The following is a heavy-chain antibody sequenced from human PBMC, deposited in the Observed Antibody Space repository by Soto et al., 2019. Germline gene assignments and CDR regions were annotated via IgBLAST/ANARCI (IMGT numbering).Heavy chain of an antibody. V-gene: IGHV3-30*18. CDR1: GFTFSSYG. CDR2: ISYDGSNK. D-gene: IGHD5-12*01. J-gene: IGHJ4*02. Sequence: GGSLRLSCAASGFTFSSYGMHWVRQAPGKGLEWVAVISYDGSNKYYADSVKGRFTISRDNSKNTLYLQMNSLRAEDTAVYYCAKQFFSRDGYNWIFDYWGQGTLVTVSS. CDR3: AKQFFSRDGYNWIFDY.